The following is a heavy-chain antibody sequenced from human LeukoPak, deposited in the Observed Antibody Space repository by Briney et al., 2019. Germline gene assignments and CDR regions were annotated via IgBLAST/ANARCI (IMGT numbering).Heavy chain of an antibody. V-gene: IGHV1-58*01. CDR2: IGVGSGNT. Sequence: SVKVSCKASVFTFTSSAVQWVRQARGQRLEWIGWIGVGSGNTDYAQKSQERVTITRDMYTGTAYMDLSSLRSEDTAVYYCAADFKMATSNWYCDLWGRGTLVTVSS. CDR3: AADFKMATSNWYCDL. CDR1: VFTFTSSA. D-gene: IGHD5-24*01. J-gene: IGHJ2*01.